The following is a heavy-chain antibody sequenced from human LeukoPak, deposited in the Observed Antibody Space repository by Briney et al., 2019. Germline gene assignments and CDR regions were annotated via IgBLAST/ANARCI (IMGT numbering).Heavy chain of an antibody. CDR1: GGSSSNYY. V-gene: IGHV4-59*08. CDR2: IYYSGST. D-gene: IGHD3-10*01. Sequence: PSETLSLTGTVSGGSSSNYYWSWIRQPPGKGLEWIGYIYYSGSTNYNPSLKSRVTISVDTISLDMYKKQFSLKLSSVTAADTAVYFCARHQVYGSGSLYYFDYWGQGTLVTVSS. CDR3: ARHQVYGSGSLYYFDY. J-gene: IGHJ4*02.